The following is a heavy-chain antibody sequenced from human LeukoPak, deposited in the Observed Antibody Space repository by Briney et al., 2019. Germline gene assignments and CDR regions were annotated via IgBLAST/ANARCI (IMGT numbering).Heavy chain of an antibody. CDR3: ARVLRGSSWFFDY. V-gene: IGHV3-21*06. Sequence: PGGSLRLSCAASGFTFSSYSMTWGRQAPGKGLEWVSSITSSSSYISYADPVKGRFTISRDNAKNSLYLQMSSLRAEDTAVYYCARVLRGSSWFFDYWGQGTLVTVSS. J-gene: IGHJ4*02. D-gene: IGHD6-13*01. CDR2: ITSSSSYI. CDR1: GFTFSSYS.